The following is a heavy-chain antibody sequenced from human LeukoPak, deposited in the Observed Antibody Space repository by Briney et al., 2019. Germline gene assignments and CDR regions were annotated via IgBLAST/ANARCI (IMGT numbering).Heavy chain of an antibody. J-gene: IGHJ5*02. V-gene: IGHV4-30-4*01. Sequence: KSSQTLSLTCTVSGGSISSGDYYWSWIRQPPGKGLEWIGYIYYSGSTYYNPSLKSRVTISVDTSKNQFSLKLSSVTAADTAVYYCAGGWPTSWFDPWGQGTLVTVSS. D-gene: IGHD6-19*01. CDR3: AGGWPTSWFDP. CDR1: GGSISSGDYY. CDR2: IYYSGST.